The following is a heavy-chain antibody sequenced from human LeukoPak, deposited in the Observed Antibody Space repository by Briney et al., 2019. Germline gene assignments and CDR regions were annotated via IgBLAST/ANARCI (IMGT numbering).Heavy chain of an antibody. CDR1: GFTFSSYW. V-gene: IGHV3-74*01. Sequence: GGSLRLSCAASGFTFSSYWMHWVRHAPGKGLVWVSRINSDGSSTSYADSVKGRFTISRDNAKNTLYLQMNSLRAEDTAVYYCARGGVVVANPIDYWGQGTLVTVSS. CDR3: ARGGVVVANPIDY. J-gene: IGHJ4*02. CDR2: INSDGSST. D-gene: IGHD3-22*01.